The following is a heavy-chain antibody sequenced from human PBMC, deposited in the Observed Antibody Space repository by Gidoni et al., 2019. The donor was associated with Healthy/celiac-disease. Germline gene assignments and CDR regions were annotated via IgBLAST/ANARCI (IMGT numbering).Heavy chain of an antibody. CDR2: ISSSSSYI. D-gene: IGHD4-17*01. J-gene: IGHJ4*02. Sequence: EVQLVESGGGLVKPGGSLRLSCAASGFTFSSYRMNWVRQAPGKGLEWVSSISSSSSYIYYADSVKGRFTISRDNAKNSLYLQMNSLRAEDTAVYYCAREDSRHGDYETRYYFDYWGQGTLVTVSS. CDR3: AREDSRHGDYETRYYFDY. V-gene: IGHV3-21*01. CDR1: GFTFSSYR.